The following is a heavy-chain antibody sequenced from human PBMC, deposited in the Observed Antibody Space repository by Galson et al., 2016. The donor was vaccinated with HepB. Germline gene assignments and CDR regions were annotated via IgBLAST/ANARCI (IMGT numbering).Heavy chain of an antibody. CDR3: AKPRTAVAGLLES. V-gene: IGHV3-9*01. CDR2: ISWNSRNI. D-gene: IGHD6-19*01. J-gene: IGHJ5*02. Sequence: SLRLSCAASGFIFNNYAMHWVRQAPGKGLEWVSGISWNSRNIAYADSVKGRFTISRDNAKNSLYLQVNSLRLEDTALYYCAKPRTAVAGLLESWGQGVLVTVSS. CDR1: GFIFNNYA.